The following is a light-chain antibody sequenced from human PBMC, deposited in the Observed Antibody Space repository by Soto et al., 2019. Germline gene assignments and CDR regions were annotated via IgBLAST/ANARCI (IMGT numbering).Light chain of an antibody. CDR2: DVS. Sequence: QSALTQPRSVSGSPGQSVTISCTGTSSDVGGYNYVSWYQQHPGKAPKLMIYDVSKRPSGVPDRFSGSKSGNTASLTISGPQAEDEGDYYCCSYAGSYTHVFGTGTKVTVL. CDR1: SSDVGGYNY. J-gene: IGLJ1*01. CDR3: CSYAGSYTHV. V-gene: IGLV2-11*01.